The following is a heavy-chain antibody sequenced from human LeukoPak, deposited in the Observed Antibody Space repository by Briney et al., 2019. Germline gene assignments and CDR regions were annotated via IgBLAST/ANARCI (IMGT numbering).Heavy chain of an antibody. Sequence: GASVKVSCKASGYTFTGYYMHWVRQAPGQGLEWMGWINPNSGGTNYAQKFQGRVTMTRDTSISTAYMELSRLRSDDTDVYYCARGSYGSGSYNPLKFDYWGQGTLVTVSS. CDR3: ARGSYGSGSYNPLKFDY. D-gene: IGHD3-10*01. J-gene: IGHJ4*02. CDR1: GYTFTGYY. V-gene: IGHV1-2*02. CDR2: INPNSGGT.